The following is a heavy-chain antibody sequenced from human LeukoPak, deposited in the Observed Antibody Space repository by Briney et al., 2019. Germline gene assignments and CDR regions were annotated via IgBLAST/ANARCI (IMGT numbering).Heavy chain of an antibody. Sequence: GASVKASCKASGGTFSSYAISWVRQAPGQGLEWMGRIIPIFGIANYAQKFQGRVTITADKSTSTAYMELSSLRSEDTAVYYCAKSQGITIFSHYYGMDVWGKGTTVTVSS. CDR3: AKSQGITIFSHYYGMDV. CDR2: IIPIFGIA. D-gene: IGHD3-9*01. CDR1: GGTFSSYA. V-gene: IGHV1-69*04. J-gene: IGHJ6*04.